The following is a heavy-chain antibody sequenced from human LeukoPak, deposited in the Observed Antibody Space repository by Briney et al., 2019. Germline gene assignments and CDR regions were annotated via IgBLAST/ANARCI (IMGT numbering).Heavy chain of an antibody. CDR1: GFTFSSYE. J-gene: IGHJ3*02. V-gene: IGHV3-48*03. CDR2: VSKSGGTM. Sequence: PGGSLRLSCEASGFTFSSYEMNWFRQAPGKGLEWVSYVSKSGGTMKNADSVKGRFTVSRDNAKNSLYLQMNSLTAGDTAVYYCATAVIRGRGTMVTVSS. CDR3: ATAVI.